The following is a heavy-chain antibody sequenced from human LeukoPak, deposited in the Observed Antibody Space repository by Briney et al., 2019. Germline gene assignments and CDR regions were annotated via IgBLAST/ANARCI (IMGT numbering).Heavy chain of an antibody. CDR2: ISSSSSTI. CDR3: ARDRYYYDSSGYYHDAFDI. Sequence: GGSLRLSCAASGFTFSSYSMNWVRQAPGKGLEWVSYISSSSSTIYYADSVKGRFTISRDNAKNSLYLQMNSLRDEDTAVYYCARDRYYYDSSGYYHDAFDIWSQGTMVTVSS. J-gene: IGHJ3*02. V-gene: IGHV3-48*02. D-gene: IGHD3-22*01. CDR1: GFTFSSYS.